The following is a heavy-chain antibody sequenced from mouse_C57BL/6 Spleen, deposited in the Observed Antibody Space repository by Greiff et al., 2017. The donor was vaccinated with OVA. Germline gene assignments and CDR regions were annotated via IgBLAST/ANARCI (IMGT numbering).Heavy chain of an antibody. V-gene: IGHV1-80*01. CDR3: ARVTTVDY. CDR1: GYAFSSCW. CDR2: IYPGDGDT. Sequence: VQLQESGAELVKPGASVKISCKASGYAFSSCWMNWVKQRPGKGLEWIGQIYPGDGDTNYNGKFKGKATLTADKSSSTAYMQLSSLTSEDSAVYFCARVTTVDYWGQGTTLTVSS. D-gene: IGHD1-1*01. J-gene: IGHJ2*01.